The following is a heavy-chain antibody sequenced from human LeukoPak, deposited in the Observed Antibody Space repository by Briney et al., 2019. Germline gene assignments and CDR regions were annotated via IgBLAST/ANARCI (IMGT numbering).Heavy chain of an antibody. V-gene: IGHV3-48*04. CDR1: GFTFSSYT. D-gene: IGHD5-12*01. J-gene: IGHJ4*02. CDR2: IGTSSTTI. CDR3: ARAGSHRNSGYDY. Sequence: GGSLRLSCAASGFTFSSYTMNWVRQPPGKGLEWVSNIGTSSTTIYYADSVEGRFTISRDNAKNSLYLQMNSLRAEDTGVYYCARAGSHRNSGYDYWGQGTLVTVSS.